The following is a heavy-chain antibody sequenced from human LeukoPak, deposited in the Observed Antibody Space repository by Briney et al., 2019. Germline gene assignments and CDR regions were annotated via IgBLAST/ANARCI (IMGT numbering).Heavy chain of an antibody. V-gene: IGHV3-21*01. J-gene: IGHJ4*02. CDR1: GFTFSSYS. CDR2: ISSSSSYI. Sequence: GGSLRLSCAASGFTFSSYSMNWVRQAPGKGLEWVSSISSSSSYIYYADSVKGRFTISRDNAKNSLYLQMNSLRAEDTAVYYCARVGIAARLTSHFDYWGQGTLVTVSS. CDR3: ARVGIAARLTSHFDY. D-gene: IGHD6-6*01.